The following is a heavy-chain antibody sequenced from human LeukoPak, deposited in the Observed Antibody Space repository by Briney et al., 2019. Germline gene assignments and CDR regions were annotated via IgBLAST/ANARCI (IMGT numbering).Heavy chain of an antibody. D-gene: IGHD1-26*01. CDR1: GYTFTGYY. J-gene: IGHJ3*02. V-gene: IGHV1-2*04. CDR3: ARPGGGLVTAEAFDI. CDR2: INPNSGGT. Sequence: GASVKVSCKASGYTFTGYYIHWVRQAPGQGLEWMGWINPNSGGTQYAQKFQGSATMTRDTSITTAYMELSRLRSDDTAVYYCARPGGGLVTAEAFDIWGQGTMVTVSS.